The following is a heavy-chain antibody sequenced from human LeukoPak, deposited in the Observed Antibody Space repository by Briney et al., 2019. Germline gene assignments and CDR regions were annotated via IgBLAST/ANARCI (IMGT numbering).Heavy chain of an antibody. J-gene: IGHJ4*02. CDR2: IYYSGST. D-gene: IGHD3-22*01. Sequence: SETLSLTCTVSGGSISSYYWSWIRQPPGKGLEWIGYIYYSGSTNYNPSLKSRVTISVDTSKNPFSLKLSSVTAADTAVYYCARAQYYYDSSGYYPYYFDYWGQGTLVTVSS. CDR3: ARAQYYYDSSGYYPYYFDY. CDR1: GGSISSYY. V-gene: IGHV4-59*01.